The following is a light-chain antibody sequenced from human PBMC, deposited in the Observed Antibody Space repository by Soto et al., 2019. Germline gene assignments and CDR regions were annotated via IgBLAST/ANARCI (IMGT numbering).Light chain of an antibody. Sequence: EIVLTQSPGTLSLSPGERATLSCRASQSVSSNYLAWYRQQPGQAHRLLIYGASSRATAIPDRFIGSGSGTDFTLTISRLEPEDFAVYYCQQYGGSPRVTFGGGTKVEIK. V-gene: IGKV3-20*01. J-gene: IGKJ4*01. CDR1: QSVSSNY. CDR2: GAS. CDR3: QQYGGSPRVT.